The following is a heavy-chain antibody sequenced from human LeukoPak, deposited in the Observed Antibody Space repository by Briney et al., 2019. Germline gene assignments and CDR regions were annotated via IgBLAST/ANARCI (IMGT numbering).Heavy chain of an antibody. Sequence: ASVNVSCKFSGYSLTELCIHWVRQAPGKGLEGMGGFDPEDGETIYAQKFQGRVTMTEDTSTDTAYMELSSLRSEDTAVYYCATDLKSLLPTDWGQGTLVTVSS. J-gene: IGHJ4*02. CDR3: ATDLKSLLPTD. CDR2: FDPEDGET. V-gene: IGHV1-24*01. D-gene: IGHD3-22*01. CDR1: GYSLTELC.